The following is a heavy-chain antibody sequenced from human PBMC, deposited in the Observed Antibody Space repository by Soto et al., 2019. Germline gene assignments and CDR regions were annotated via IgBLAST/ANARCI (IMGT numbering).Heavy chain of an antibody. CDR1: GGSISSYY. Sequence: NPSETLSLTCTVSGGSISSYYWSWIRQPPGKGLEWIGYIYYSGSTNYNPSLKSRVTISVDTSKNQFSLKLSSVTAADTAVYYCARDQDSGSYKSFYYYGMDVWGQGTTVTVSS. CDR2: IYYSGST. V-gene: IGHV4-59*01. CDR3: ARDQDSGSYKSFYYYGMDV. D-gene: IGHD1-26*01. J-gene: IGHJ6*02.